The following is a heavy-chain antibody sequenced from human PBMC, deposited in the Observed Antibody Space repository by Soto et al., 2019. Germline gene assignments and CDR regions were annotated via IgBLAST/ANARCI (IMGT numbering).Heavy chain of an antibody. CDR2: IYYSGST. Sequence: QVQLQESGPGLVKPSETLSLTCTVSGGSISSNYWSWIRQPPGKGLEWIGYIYYSGSTNYNPSLKSRVTISVDTSKNQFSLKLSSVTAADTAVYYCARAVAHTNFDYWGQGTLVTVSS. CDR3: ARAVAHTNFDY. V-gene: IGHV4-59*01. J-gene: IGHJ4*02. CDR1: GGSISSNY.